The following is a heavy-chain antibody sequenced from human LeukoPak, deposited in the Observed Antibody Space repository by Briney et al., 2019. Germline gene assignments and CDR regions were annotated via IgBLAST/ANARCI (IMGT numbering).Heavy chain of an antibody. CDR2: IYHSGST. D-gene: IGHD3-3*01. J-gene: IGHJ6*03. Sequence: SQTLSLTCTVSGGSISSGGYYWSWIRQPPGKGLEWIGYIYHSGSTNYNPSLKSRVTMSVDTSKNQFSLKLSSVTAADTAVYYCARAQADSYYYYMDVWGKGTTVTVSS. V-gene: IGHV4-30-2*01. CDR1: GGSISSGGYY. CDR3: ARAQADSYYYYMDV.